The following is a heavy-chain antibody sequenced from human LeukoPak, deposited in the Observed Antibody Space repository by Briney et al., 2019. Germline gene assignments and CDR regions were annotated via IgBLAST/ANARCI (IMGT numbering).Heavy chain of an antibody. Sequence: PSETLSLTCSVSGGSISSSSYYWGWIRQPPGKGLEWIGSIYYSGSTYYNPSLKSRVTISVDTSKNQFSLKLSSVTAADTAVYYCARSKTIAARPVYFDYWGQGTLVTVSS. V-gene: IGHV4-39*01. D-gene: IGHD6-6*01. J-gene: IGHJ4*02. CDR3: ARSKTIAARPVYFDY. CDR1: GGSISSSSYY. CDR2: IYYSGST.